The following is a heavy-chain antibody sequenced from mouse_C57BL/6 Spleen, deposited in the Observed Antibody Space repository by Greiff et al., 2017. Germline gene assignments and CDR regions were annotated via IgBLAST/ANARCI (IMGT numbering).Heavy chain of an antibody. CDR3: TRGSNYYAKDY. CDR2: ISSGGDYI. CDR1: GFTFSSYA. V-gene: IGHV5-9-1*02. J-gene: IGHJ4*01. D-gene: IGHD2-5*01. Sequence: EVQLVESGEGLVKPGGSLKLSCAASGFTFSSYAMSWVRQTPEKRLEWVAYISSGGDYIYYADTVKGRFTISRDNARNTLYLQMSSLQSEDTAMYYCTRGSNYYAKDYWGQGTSVTVSS.